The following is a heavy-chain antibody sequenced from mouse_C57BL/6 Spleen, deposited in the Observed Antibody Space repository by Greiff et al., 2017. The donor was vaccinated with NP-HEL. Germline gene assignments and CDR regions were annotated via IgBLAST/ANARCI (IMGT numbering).Heavy chain of an antibody. CDR2: IYPGSGST. D-gene: IGHD2-5*01. J-gene: IGHJ2*01. CDR1: GYTFTSYW. Sequence: VQLQQSGAELVKPGASVKMSCKASGYTFTSYWITWVKQRPGQGLEWIGDIYPGSGSTNYNEKFKSKATLTVDTSSSTAYMQLSSLTSEDSAVYYCARSAYYSNYEDDYWGQGTTLTVSS. V-gene: IGHV1-55*01. CDR3: ARSAYYSNYEDDY.